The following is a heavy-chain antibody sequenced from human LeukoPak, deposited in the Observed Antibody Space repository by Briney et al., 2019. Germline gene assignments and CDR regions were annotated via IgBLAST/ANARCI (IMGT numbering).Heavy chain of an antibody. Sequence: GGSLRLSCAASGFTFSSYSMNWVRQAPGKGLEWVSSISSSSSYIYYADSVKGRFTISRDNAKNSLYLQMNSLRAEDTAVYYCARDLIGGSGSLYYFDYWGQGTLVTVSS. D-gene: IGHD3-10*01. V-gene: IGHV3-21*01. CDR2: ISSSSSYI. J-gene: IGHJ4*02. CDR3: ARDLIGGSGSLYYFDY. CDR1: GFTFSSYS.